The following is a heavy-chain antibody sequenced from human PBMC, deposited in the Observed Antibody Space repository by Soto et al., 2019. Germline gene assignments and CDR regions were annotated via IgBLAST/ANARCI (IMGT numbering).Heavy chain of an antibody. D-gene: IGHD4-17*01. J-gene: IGHJ5*02. CDR1: GGSISSYY. V-gene: IGHV4-59*08. CDR3: ARGSSTVNTVFDP. CDR2: IYYSGST. Sequence: SETLSLTCTVSGGSISSYYWSWIRQPPGKGLEWIGYIYYSGSTNYNPSLKSRVTISVDTSKNQFSRKLSSVTAADTAVYYCARGSSTVNTVFDPWGQGTLVTVSS.